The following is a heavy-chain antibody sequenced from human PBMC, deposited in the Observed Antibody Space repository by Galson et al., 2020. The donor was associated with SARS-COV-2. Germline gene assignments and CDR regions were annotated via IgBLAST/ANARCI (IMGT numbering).Heavy chain of an antibody. D-gene: IGHD6-19*01. CDR3: AREHSSTWSFDS. CDR1: GFTFSGYS. V-gene: IGHV3-21*06. Sequence: GGSLRLSCVVSGFTFSGYSMNWVRQAPGKGLEWISYISGASSVRYYADSVKGRFTIARDNANNSLYLQMNSLRDEDTAIYYCAREHSSTWSFDSWGQGTLVIVSS. J-gene: IGHJ5*01. CDR2: ISGASSVR.